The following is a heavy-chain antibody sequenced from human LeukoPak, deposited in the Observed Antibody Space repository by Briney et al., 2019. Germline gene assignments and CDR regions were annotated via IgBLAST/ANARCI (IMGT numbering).Heavy chain of an antibody. D-gene: IGHD2-2*01. CDR2: TYYRSKWYN. Sequence: SQTLSLTCAVSGDSVSSNSAAWNWIRQSPSRGLKWLGRTYYRSKWYNDYAVSVKSRITINPDTSKNQFSLQLNSVTPEDTAVYYCARERGGYCSSTSCSYYYYYYMDVWGKGTTVTVSS. V-gene: IGHV6-1*01. CDR1: GDSVSSNSAA. CDR3: ARERGGYCSSTSCSYYYYYYMDV. J-gene: IGHJ6*03.